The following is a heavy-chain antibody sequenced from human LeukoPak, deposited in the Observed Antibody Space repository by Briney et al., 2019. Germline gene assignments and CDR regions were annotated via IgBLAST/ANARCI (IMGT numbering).Heavy chain of an antibody. CDR1: GGTFSSYA. CDR3: ARETVPYGSGENWFDP. D-gene: IGHD3-10*01. J-gene: IGHJ5*02. CDR2: IIPIFGTA. Sequence: SVKVSCKASGGTFSSYAISWVRQAPGQGLEWMGGIIPIFGTANYAQKFQGRVTITTDESTSTAYMELSSLRSEDTAVYYCARETVPYGSGENWFDPWGQGTLVTVSS. V-gene: IGHV1-69*05.